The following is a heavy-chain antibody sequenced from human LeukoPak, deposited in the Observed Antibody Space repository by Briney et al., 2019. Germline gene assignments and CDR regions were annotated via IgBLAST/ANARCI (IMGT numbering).Heavy chain of an antibody. CDR2: ISSSSSYI. Sequence: SGGSLRLSCAASGFTFSSYSMNWVRQAPGKGLEWVSSISSSSSYIYYADSVKGRFTISRDNAKNSLYLQMNSLRAEDTAVYYCARAETEYYYGSGSYKYRGQGTLVTVSS. V-gene: IGHV3-21*01. CDR1: GFTFSSYS. J-gene: IGHJ4*02. D-gene: IGHD3-10*01. CDR3: ARAETEYYYGSGSYKY.